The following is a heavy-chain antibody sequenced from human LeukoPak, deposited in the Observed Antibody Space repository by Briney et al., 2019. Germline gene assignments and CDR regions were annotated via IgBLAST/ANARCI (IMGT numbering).Heavy chain of an antibody. CDR1: GYTFTSYD. V-gene: IGHV1-18*01. CDR2: ISAYNGNT. CDR3: ARQGSSSWDNRPDY. Sequence: ASVKVSCKASGYTFTSYDINWVRQATGQGLEWMGWISAYNGNTNYAQKLQGRVTMTTDTSTSTAYMELRSLRSDDTAVYYCARQGSSSWDNRPDYWGQGTLVTVSS. J-gene: IGHJ4*02. D-gene: IGHD6-13*01.